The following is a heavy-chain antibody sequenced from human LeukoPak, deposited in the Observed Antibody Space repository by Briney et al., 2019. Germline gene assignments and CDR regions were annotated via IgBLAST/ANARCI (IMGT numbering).Heavy chain of an antibody. Sequence: SETLSLTCTVSGGSISSSGYYWGWIRQPPGKGLEWIGSIYYSGSTYYNPSLKSRVTISVDTSKNQFSLKLSSVTAADTAVYYCARLGYCSGGSCYDFWFDPWGQGTLVTVSS. CDR2: IYYSGST. J-gene: IGHJ5*02. CDR1: GGSISSSGYY. CDR3: ARLGYCSGGSCYDFWFDP. V-gene: IGHV4-39*01. D-gene: IGHD2-15*01.